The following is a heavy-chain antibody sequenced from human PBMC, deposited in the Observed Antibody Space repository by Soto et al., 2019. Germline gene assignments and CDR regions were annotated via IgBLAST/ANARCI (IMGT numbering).Heavy chain of an antibody. Sequence: GESLKISCAASGFTFSSYSMNWVRQAPGKGLEWVSSISSSSSYIYYADSVKGRFTISRDNAKNSLYLQMNSLRAEDTAVYYCARDDIAAAGDFDYWGQGTLVTVSS. CDR2: ISSSSSYI. CDR3: ARDDIAAAGDFDY. D-gene: IGHD6-13*01. CDR1: GFTFSSYS. V-gene: IGHV3-21*01. J-gene: IGHJ4*02.